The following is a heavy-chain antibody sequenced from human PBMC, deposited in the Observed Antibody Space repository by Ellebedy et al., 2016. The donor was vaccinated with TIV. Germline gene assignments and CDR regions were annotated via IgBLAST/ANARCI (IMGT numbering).Heavy chain of an antibody. CDR3: AKERTSGDGYWVFDN. D-gene: IGHD5-18*01. Sequence: GESLKISCAASGFSFSRYAMSWVHQAPGKGLEWVSGIFGSGGGISYADSVKGRFTISRDNSKSMVHLQMNSLRPEDTAVYYCAKERTSGDGYWVFDNWGQGTLVSVSS. V-gene: IGHV3-23*01. J-gene: IGHJ4*02. CDR2: IFGSGGGI. CDR1: GFSFSRYA.